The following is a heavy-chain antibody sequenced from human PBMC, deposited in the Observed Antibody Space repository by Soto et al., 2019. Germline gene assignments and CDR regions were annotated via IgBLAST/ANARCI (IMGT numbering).Heavy chain of an antibody. V-gene: IGHV1-69*01. D-gene: IGHD1-26*01. Sequence: QVQLVQSGAEVKKPGSSVKVSCKASGGTFSSYSINWVRQAPGQGLEWMGEIIPIFGTANYAQKFQGRVTITAGESTSTAYMELSSLRSEDAAVRYCARDGGRHSGGIDYWGQGTLVTVSS. CDR3: ARDGGRHSGGIDY. CDR2: IIPIFGTA. J-gene: IGHJ4*02. CDR1: GGTFSSYS.